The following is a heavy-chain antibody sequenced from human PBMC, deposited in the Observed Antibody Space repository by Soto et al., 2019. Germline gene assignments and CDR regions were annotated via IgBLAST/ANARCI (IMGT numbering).Heavy chain of an antibody. CDR2: INHSGGT. D-gene: IGHD3-3*02. CDR1: GAPFTANH. J-gene: IGHJ6*02. V-gene: IGHV4-34*01. CDR3: ARDRQYYHFWSGYQNEGPYDMDV. Sequence: SETLSPTCPPYGAPFTANHWTWTRQAPGKGLEWIGEINHSGGTNYNSSLKSRVNISVDTSKNQFSLILYSVTAADTAVYYCARDRQYYHFWSGYQNEGPYDMDVWGQGTTVTVSS.